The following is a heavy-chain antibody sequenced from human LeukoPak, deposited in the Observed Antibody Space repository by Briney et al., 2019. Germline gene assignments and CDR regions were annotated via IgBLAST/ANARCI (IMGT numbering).Heavy chain of an antibody. V-gene: IGHV4-59*01. CDR2: IYYSGST. CDR1: GGSISTYY. J-gene: IGHJ4*02. D-gene: IGHD4-11*01. Sequence: SETLSLTCTDSGGSISTYYWSWIRQPPGKGLEWIGYIYYSGSTNYNPSLKSRVNISVDTSKNQFSLNLSSVTAADTAVYYCARDYSNYIMDYWGQGILVTVSS. CDR3: ARDYSNYIMDY.